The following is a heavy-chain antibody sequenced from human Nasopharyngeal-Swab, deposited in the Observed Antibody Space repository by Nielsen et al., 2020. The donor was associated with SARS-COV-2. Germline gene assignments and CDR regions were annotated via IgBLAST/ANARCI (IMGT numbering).Heavy chain of an antibody. D-gene: IGHD6-6*01. Sequence: SCAASGFTFSSYAMHWVRQAPGKGLEWVAVISYDGSNKYYADSVKGRFTISRDNSKNTLYLQMNSLRAEDTAVYYCASARPVFDYWGQGTLVTVSS. CDR3: ASARPVFDY. J-gene: IGHJ4*02. V-gene: IGHV3-30-3*01. CDR2: ISYDGSNK. CDR1: GFTFSSYA.